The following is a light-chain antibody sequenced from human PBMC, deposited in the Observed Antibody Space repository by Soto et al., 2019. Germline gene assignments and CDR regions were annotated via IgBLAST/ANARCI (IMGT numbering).Light chain of an antibody. CDR1: SSDVGCYNY. J-gene: IGLJ1*01. CDR3: SSYTSSSPLYV. V-gene: IGLV2-14*01. Sequence: QSVLTQPASVSGSPGQSITISCTGTSSDVGCYNYVSCYQQHPGKAPKLMIYDVSNRPSGVSNRFSGSKSGNTASLTISGLQAEDEADYYCSSYTSSSPLYVFGPGTKVTVL. CDR2: DVS.